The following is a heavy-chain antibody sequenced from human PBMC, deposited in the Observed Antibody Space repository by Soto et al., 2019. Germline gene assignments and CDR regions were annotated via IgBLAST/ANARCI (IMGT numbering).Heavy chain of an antibody. CDR3: AKDLIGVAGNFDV. J-gene: IGHJ4*02. V-gene: IGHV3-23*01. CDR2: ISGSGGST. Sequence: VRSMRLSCAASGFTFSSYAMSWVRQAPGKGLEWVSAISGSGGSTYYADSVKGRFTISRDNSKNTLYLQMNSLRAEDTAVYYWAKDLIGVAGNFDVWGQGSLVTVS. CDR1: GFTFSSYA. D-gene: IGHD6-19*01.